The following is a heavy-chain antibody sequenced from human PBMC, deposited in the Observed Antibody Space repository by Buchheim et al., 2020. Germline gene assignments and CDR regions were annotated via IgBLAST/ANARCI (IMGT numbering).Heavy chain of an antibody. J-gene: IGHJ6*02. CDR1: GFTFSSYA. CDR3: ARDLVPGRDSGGPPPYGMDV. D-gene: IGHD5-12*01. V-gene: IGHV3-30*04. CDR2: ISYDGSNK. Sequence: QVQLVESGGGVVQPGRSLRLSCAASGFTFSSYAMHWVRQAPGKGLEWVAVISYDGSNKYYADSVKGRFTISRDNSKNTLYLQMNSLRAEDTAVYYCARDLVPGRDSGGPPPYGMDVWGQGTT.